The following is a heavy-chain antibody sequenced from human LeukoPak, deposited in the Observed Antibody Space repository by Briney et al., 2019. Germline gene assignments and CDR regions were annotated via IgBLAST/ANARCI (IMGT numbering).Heavy chain of an antibody. CDR3: ARDVSRIVGYGLDI. Sequence: ASVRVSCKASGYTFTDYFMHWVRQAPGQGLEWMGWVNPKSTGTNIGQKFRGRVTLTSDTSSSTVYMEMSRLTSDDTAVYYCARDVSRIVGYGLDIWGQGTMVTVSS. CDR2: VNPKSTGT. CDR1: GYTFTDYF. V-gene: IGHV1-2*02. J-gene: IGHJ3*02. D-gene: IGHD4-17*01.